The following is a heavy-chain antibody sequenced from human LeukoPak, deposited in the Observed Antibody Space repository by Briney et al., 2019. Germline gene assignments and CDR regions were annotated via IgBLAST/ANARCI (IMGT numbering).Heavy chain of an antibody. Sequence: GGSLRLSCAASGFTFSSYSMNWVRQAPGKGLEWVSSISSSSSYIYYADSVKGRFTISRDNAKNSLYLQMNSLRAEDTAVYYCARGPNCGGDCWVSYYGMDVWGQGTTVTVSS. J-gene: IGHJ6*02. CDR2: ISSSSSYI. CDR3: ARGPNCGGDCWVSYYGMDV. D-gene: IGHD2-21*02. CDR1: GFTFSSYS. V-gene: IGHV3-21*01.